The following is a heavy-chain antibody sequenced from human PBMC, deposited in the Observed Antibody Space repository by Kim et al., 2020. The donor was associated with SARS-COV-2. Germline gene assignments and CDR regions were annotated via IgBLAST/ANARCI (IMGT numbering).Heavy chain of an antibody. CDR1: GFTFSSYA. CDR2: ISSNGGST. D-gene: IGHD2-8*01. Sequence: GGSLRLSCAASGFTFSSYAMHWVRQAPGKGLEYVSAISSNGGSTYYANSVKGRFTISRDNSKNTLYLQMGSLRAEDMAVYYCARAPNGYCDYWGQGTLVTVSS. CDR3: ARAPNGYCDY. V-gene: IGHV3-64*01. J-gene: IGHJ4*02.